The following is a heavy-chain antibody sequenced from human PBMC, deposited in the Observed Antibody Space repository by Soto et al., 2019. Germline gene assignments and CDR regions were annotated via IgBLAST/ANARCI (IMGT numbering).Heavy chain of an antibody. CDR2: ISGSGGST. D-gene: IGHD4-4*01. Sequence: SVRNMRHCSTAYGFAFSSNLMSRVRQAPGKGLEWVSAISGSGGSTYYADSVKGRFTISRDNSKNTLYLQMNSLRAEDTAVYYWAKELTTVTPTLHFHSYALDVWGPATMVTV. CDR3: AKELTTVTPTLHFHSYALDV. V-gene: IGHV3-23*01. J-gene: IGHJ6*02. CDR1: GFAFSSNL.